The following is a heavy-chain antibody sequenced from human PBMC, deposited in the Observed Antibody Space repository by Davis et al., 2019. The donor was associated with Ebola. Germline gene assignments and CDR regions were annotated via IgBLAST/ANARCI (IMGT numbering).Heavy chain of an antibody. V-gene: IGHV1-69*06. CDR3: ARGPSVATAHYFDY. CDR1: GNTIRTYT. CDR2: IIPLFGTT. D-gene: IGHD2-21*02. Sequence: VKVSCKASGNTIRTYTIDWVRQAPGQGLEWMGGIIPLFGTTNYAQKFRGRVMITADKSTRIAYMELNSLTSEDTAVYYCARGPSVATAHYFDYWGQGTLVTVSS. J-gene: IGHJ4*02.